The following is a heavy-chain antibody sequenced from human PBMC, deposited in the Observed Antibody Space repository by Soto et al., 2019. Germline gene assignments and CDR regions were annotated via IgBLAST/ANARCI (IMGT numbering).Heavy chain of an antibody. D-gene: IGHD6-13*01. CDR1: GYTFTSYG. Sequence: ASVKVSCKASGYTFTSYGISWVRQAPGQGLEWMGWISAYNGNTNYAQKLQGRVTMTTDTSTSTAYMELRSLRSDDTAVYYCARDSSIGAARFDYYYGMDVWGQGTTVTVSS. CDR2: ISAYNGNT. V-gene: IGHV1-18*04. CDR3: ARDSSIGAARFDYYYGMDV. J-gene: IGHJ6*02.